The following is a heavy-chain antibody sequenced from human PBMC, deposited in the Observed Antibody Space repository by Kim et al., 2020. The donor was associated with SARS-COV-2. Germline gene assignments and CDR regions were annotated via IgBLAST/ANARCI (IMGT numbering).Heavy chain of an antibody. CDR3: ARVPFYDSSGYPGLYYYYGMDV. CDR1: GDSVSSNSAA. J-gene: IGHJ6*02. CDR2: TYYRSRWYN. V-gene: IGHV6-1*01. Sequence: SQTLSLTCAISGDSVSSNSAAWNWIRQSPSRGLEWLGRTYYRSRWYNDYAVSVKSRITINPDTSKNQFSLQLNSVTPEDTAVYYCARVPFYDSSGYPGLYYYYGMDVWGQGTTVTVSS. D-gene: IGHD3-22*01.